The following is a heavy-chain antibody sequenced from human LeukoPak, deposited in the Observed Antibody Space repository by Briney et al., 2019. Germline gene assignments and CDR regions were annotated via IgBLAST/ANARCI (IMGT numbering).Heavy chain of an antibody. CDR2: INSDGSST. V-gene: IGHV3-74*01. CDR1: GFTFSRYW. Sequence: QPGGSLRLSCAASGFTFSRYWMHWVRQAPGKGLVWVSRINSDGSSTSYADSVKGRFTISRDNAKNTLYLQMNSLRAEDTAVYYCARALGAMGGLDYWGQGTLVTVSS. CDR3: ARALGAMGGLDY. D-gene: IGHD5-18*01. J-gene: IGHJ4*02.